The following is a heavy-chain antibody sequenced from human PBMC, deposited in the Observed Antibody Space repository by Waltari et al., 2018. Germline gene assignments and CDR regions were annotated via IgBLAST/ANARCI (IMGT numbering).Heavy chain of an antibody. D-gene: IGHD2-2*01. CDR1: GFTFSSYA. CDR2: ISGSGDAT. CDR3: AKDKAAIVYWFDP. V-gene: IGHV3-23*01. J-gene: IGHJ5*02. Sequence: EVQLLESGGGLVQPGGSLRLSCPASGFTFSSYAMSWVRQAPGKGLEWVSAISGSGDATYYADSVKGRFTMSRDNSNNRLYLQMNSLRAEDTAIYYCAKDKAAIVYWFDPWGQGTLVTVSS.